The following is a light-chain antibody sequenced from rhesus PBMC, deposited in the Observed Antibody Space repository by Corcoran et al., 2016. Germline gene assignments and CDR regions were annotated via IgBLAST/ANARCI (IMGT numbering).Light chain of an antibody. CDR1: QDITND. CDR2: ESS. J-gene: IGKJ2*01. Sequence: DIQMTQSPSSLSASVGDTVTITCRASQDITNDLAWYQQKPGETPKPLIYESSSLQRGIPSRFSGSGSGTDFTLTISSLQSEDFATYYGQHYYNTPYSFGQGTKVEIK. CDR3: QHYYNTPYS. V-gene: IGKV1-22*01.